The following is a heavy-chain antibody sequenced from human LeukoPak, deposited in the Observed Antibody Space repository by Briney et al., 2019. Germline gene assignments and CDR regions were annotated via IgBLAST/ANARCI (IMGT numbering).Heavy chain of an antibody. D-gene: IGHD1-26*01. Sequence: ASVKVSCKASGYTFTGYYMHWVRQAPGQGLEWMGWINPNSGGTNYAQKFQGRVTMTRDTSISTAYMELSRLRSDDTAVYYCARDEYSGSSDFDYWGQGILVTVSS. V-gene: IGHV1-2*02. J-gene: IGHJ4*02. CDR1: GYTFTGYY. CDR3: ARDEYSGSSDFDY. CDR2: INPNSGGT.